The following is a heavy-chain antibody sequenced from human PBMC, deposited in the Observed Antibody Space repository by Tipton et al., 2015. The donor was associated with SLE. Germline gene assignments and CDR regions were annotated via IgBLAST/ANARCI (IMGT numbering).Heavy chain of an antibody. Sequence: TLSLTCTVSGVSISSSRYYSSWSWIRQSAGKGLEWIGQMYHSGSTNYNPSLKSRVTISVDTSKNQFSLKLSSVTAADTAVYFCTRGPVGSGYYSSSDAFDFWGQGTMVTVSS. CDR3: TRGPVGSGYYSSSDAFDF. CDR1: GVSISSSRYYSS. J-gene: IGHJ3*01. CDR2: MYHSGST. V-gene: IGHV4-61*10. D-gene: IGHD3-22*01.